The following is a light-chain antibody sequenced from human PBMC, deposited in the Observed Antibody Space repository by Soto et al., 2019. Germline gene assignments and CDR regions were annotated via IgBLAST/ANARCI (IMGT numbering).Light chain of an antibody. CDR2: RSD. CDR1: SSNIGSNH. J-gene: IGLJ2*01. CDR3: SARDDSLSGVV. V-gene: IGLV1-47*01. Sequence: QSALTQPPSTSGTPGQRVTISCSGSSSNIGSNHVYWYQQFPGMAPKLLMYRSDQRPTGVPDRFSGSKSGTSASLAISGLRSDDEADYYCSARDDSLSGVVFGGGTKLT.